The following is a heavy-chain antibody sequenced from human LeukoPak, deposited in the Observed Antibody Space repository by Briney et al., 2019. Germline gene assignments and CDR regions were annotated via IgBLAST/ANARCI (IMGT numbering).Heavy chain of an antibody. CDR1: GFTFSSYW. J-gene: IGHJ4*02. CDR3: ARDRAATDLDY. CDR2: IDRDGSST. D-gene: IGHD6-13*01. Sequence: GGSLRLSCAASGFTFSSYWMYWVRQAPGEGPEWVSRIDRDGSSTSYADSVKDRFTISRDNAKNTLYLQMNDLRAEDTALYYCARDRAATDLDYWGQGTLVTVSS. V-gene: IGHV3-74*01.